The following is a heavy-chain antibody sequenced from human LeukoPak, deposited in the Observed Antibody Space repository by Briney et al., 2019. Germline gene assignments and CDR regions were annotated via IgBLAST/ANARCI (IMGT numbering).Heavy chain of an antibody. Sequence: ASVKVSCKASGYTFISYGISWVRQAPGQGLEWVGWISALNGDTNYPKKFQGRLTLTTDRSTNTAYMNLRSLRSDDTAVYYCARFRSLGYCSGGSCSSYFDYWGLGTLITVSS. CDR1: GYTFISYG. V-gene: IGHV1-18*01. CDR3: ARFRSLGYCSGGSCSSYFDY. CDR2: ISALNGDT. J-gene: IGHJ4*02. D-gene: IGHD2-15*01.